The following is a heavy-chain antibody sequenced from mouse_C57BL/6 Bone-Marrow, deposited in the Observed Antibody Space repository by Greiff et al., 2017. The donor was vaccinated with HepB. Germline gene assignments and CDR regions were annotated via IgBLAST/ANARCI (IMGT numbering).Heavy chain of an antibody. J-gene: IGHJ3*01. CDR1: GFTFSSYG. D-gene: IGHD1-1*01. CDR3: ARHLRAAD. V-gene: IGHV5-6*01. CDR2: ISSGGSYT. Sequence: EVQLVESGGDLVKPGGSLKLSCAASGFTFSSYGMSWVRQTPDKRLEWVATISSGGSYTYYPNSVKGRFTISRDNAKNTLYLQMSSRKSEDTAMYYCARHLRAADWGQGTLVTVSA.